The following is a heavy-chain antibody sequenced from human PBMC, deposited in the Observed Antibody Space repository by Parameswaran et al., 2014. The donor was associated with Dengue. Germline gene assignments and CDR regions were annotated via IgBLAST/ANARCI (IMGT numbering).Heavy chain of an antibody. D-gene: IGHD5-18*01. V-gene: IGHV4-39*01. CDR2: IYYSGST. J-gene: IGHJ6*02. CDR3: ARVSGGGYSLWGYYYYYYGMDV. Sequence: WIRQPPGKGLEWIGSIYYSGSTYYNPSLKSRVTISVDTSKNQFSLKLSSVTAADTAVYYCARVSGGGYSLWGYYYYYYGMDVWGQGTTVTVSS.